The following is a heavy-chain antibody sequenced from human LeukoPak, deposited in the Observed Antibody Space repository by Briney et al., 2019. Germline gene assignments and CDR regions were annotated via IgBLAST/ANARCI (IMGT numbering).Heavy chain of an antibody. Sequence: AWVKVSCKASGGTLSSYAISWVGQAPGQGLEWMGGIIPIFGTANYAQKVQGRVTITAVESTSTAYMELSSLRSEDTAVYYCARVSSGSYGSEVAFDYWGQGTLVTVSS. CDR2: IIPIFGTA. V-gene: IGHV1-69*01. CDR1: GGTLSSYA. D-gene: IGHD1-26*01. J-gene: IGHJ4*02. CDR3: ARVSSGSYGSEVAFDY.